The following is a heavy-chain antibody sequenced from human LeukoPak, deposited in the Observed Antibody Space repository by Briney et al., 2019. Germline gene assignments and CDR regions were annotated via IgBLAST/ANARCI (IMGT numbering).Heavy chain of an antibody. CDR1: GFVFSSFW. D-gene: IGHD3-16*01. CDR3: AKDNGGGGFDY. CDR2: IKEDGSEK. J-gene: IGHJ4*02. V-gene: IGHV3-7*03. Sequence: GGSLRLSCAGSGFVFSSFWMHWVRQAPGEGLEWVADIKEDGSEKYYMDSVKGRFTISRDSAKNSLYLQMNSLKAEDTAVYYCAKDNGGGGFDYWGQGTLVTVSS.